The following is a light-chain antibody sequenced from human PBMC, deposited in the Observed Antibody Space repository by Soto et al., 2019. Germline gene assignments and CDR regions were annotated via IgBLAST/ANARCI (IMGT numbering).Light chain of an antibody. Sequence: ESVLTQSPGTLSLSPGEKATLSCRASQSVSSSYLAWYQQKPGQAPRLLIYGASSRATGIPDRFSGSGSGTDFTLTVSRLEPEDFAVYYCQQFGSSSWTLGQGTKGGYQ. V-gene: IGKV3-20*01. J-gene: IGKJ1*01. CDR1: QSVSSSY. CDR2: GAS. CDR3: QQFGSSSWT.